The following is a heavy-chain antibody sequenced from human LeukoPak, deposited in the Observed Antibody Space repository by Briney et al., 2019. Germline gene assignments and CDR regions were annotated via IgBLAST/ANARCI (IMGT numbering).Heavy chain of an antibody. J-gene: IGHJ3*02. CDR1: GYNFPTYW. Sequence: GESLKISCKGSGYNFPTYWIAWVRQMPGKGLEWVGIIYPGESYTRYRPSFQGQVTISADKSTSTAYLQWRSLKASDTAMYYCARQSRDGAFDIWGQGTTVTVSS. CDR2: IYPGESYT. V-gene: IGHV5-51*01. CDR3: ARQSRDGAFDI. D-gene: IGHD2-21*01.